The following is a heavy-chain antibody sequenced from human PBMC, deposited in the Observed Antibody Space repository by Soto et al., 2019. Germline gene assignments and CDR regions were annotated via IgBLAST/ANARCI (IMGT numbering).Heavy chain of an antibody. V-gene: IGHV1-69*12. Sequence: QVQLVQSGAEVKKPGSSVKVSCKASGGTFSSYAISWVRQAPGQGLEWMGGVIPIFGAADYAQNFQGRVTIAADESTSTASMGLSSLRSEATAVYYCASPRDDYYSNGMDVWGQGTTVTVSS. CDR1: GGTFSSYA. CDR2: VIPIFGAA. J-gene: IGHJ6*02. D-gene: IGHD3-10*01. CDR3: ASPRDDYYSNGMDV.